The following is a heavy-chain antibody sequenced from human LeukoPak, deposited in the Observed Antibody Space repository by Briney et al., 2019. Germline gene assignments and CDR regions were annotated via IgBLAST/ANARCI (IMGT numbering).Heavy chain of an antibody. Sequence: GGSLRLSCAASGFTFSSYAMSWVRQAPGKGLEWVSAISGSGGGTYYADSVKGRFAISRDDSKNTLYLQMNSLRAEDTAVYYCAKDHGWLSHNWGQGTLVTVSS. V-gene: IGHV3-23*01. J-gene: IGHJ4*02. CDR1: GFTFSSYA. CDR2: ISGSGGGT. CDR3: AKDHGWLSHN. D-gene: IGHD3-22*01.